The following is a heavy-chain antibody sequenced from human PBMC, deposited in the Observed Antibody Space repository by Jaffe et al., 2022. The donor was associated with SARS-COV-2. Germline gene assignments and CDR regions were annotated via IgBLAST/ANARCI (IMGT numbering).Heavy chain of an antibody. CDR3: ARRYGGFEY. CDR2: INRSGRT. D-gene: IGHD3-16*01. J-gene: IGHJ4*02. CDR1: GGSFSDYY. Sequence: QVQLQQWGAGLLKPSETLSLTCAVYGGSFSDYYWSWIRQSPGKGLEWIGEINRSGRTNYSPSLKSRVTVSADMSKTQFSLKLRSVTAADTAVYYCARRYGGFEYWGQGIQVTVSS. V-gene: IGHV4-34*01.